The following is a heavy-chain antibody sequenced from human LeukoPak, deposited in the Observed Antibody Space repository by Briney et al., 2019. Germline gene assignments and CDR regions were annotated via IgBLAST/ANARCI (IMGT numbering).Heavy chain of an antibody. J-gene: IGHJ4*02. CDR3: AKERVRYGSFDY. D-gene: IGHD3-10*01. V-gene: IGHV3-23*01. CDR2: ISGSGGST. CDR1: GFTFSSCA. Sequence: PGGSLRLSCAASGFTFSSCAMSWVRQAPGKGLEWVSAISGSGGSTYYADSVKGRFTISRDNSKNRLYLQMNSLRAEDTAVYYCAKERVRYGSFDYWGPGTLVTVSS.